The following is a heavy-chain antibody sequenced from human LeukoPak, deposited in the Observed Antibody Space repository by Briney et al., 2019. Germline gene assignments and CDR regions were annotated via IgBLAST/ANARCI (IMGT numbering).Heavy chain of an antibody. CDR1: GGSISSYY. Sequence: SETLSLTCTVSGGSISSYYWSWIRQPPGKGLEWIGYIYYSGSTNYKSSLKSRVTISVDTSKNQFSLRLNSVTAADTAVYYCARPPHYYDTSGYSVWGQGTLVTVSS. CDR2: IYYSGST. CDR3: ARPPHYYDTSGYSV. V-gene: IGHV4-59*01. J-gene: IGHJ4*02. D-gene: IGHD3-22*01.